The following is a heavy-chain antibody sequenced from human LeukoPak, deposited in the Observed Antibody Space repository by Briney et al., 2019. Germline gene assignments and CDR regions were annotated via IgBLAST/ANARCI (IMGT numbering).Heavy chain of an antibody. J-gene: IGHJ4*02. V-gene: IGHV3-7*03. CDR3: ARVRWAGGYSYGLFDY. CDR2: IKQDGSEK. Sequence: GGSLRLSCAASGFTFSSYWMSWVRQAPGKGLEWVANIKQDGSEKYYVDSVKGRFTISRDNAKNSLYLQMNSLRAEDTAVYYCARVRWAGGYSYGLFDYWGQGTLVSVSS. D-gene: IGHD5-18*01. CDR1: GFTFSSYW.